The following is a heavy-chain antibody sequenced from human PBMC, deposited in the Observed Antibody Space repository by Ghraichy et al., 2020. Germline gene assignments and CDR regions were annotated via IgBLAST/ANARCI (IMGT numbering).Heavy chain of an antibody. CDR1: GGTFSSYA. D-gene: IGHD2-2*01. J-gene: IGHJ4*02. Sequence: SVKVSCKASGGTFSSYAISWVRQAPGQGLEWMGGIIPIFGTANYAQKFQGRVTITADESTSTAYMELSSLRSEDTAVYYCARTKSIYCSSTSCYPYYFDYWGQGTLVTVSS. V-gene: IGHV1-69*13. CDR2: IIPIFGTA. CDR3: ARTKSIYCSSTSCYPYYFDY.